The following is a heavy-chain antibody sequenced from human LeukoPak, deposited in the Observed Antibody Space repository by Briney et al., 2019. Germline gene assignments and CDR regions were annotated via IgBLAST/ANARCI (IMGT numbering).Heavy chain of an antibody. V-gene: IGHV3-23*01. Sequence: GGSLRLSCAASGFTFSSYAMSWVRQAPGKGLEWVSAISGSGGSTYYADSVKGRFTISRDNSKNTLYLQMNSLRAEDTAVYYCAKDLGRLYGSGSLAGGFDYWGQGTLVTVSS. D-gene: IGHD3-10*01. CDR2: ISGSGGST. J-gene: IGHJ4*02. CDR3: AKDLGRLYGSGSLAGGFDY. CDR1: GFTFSSYA.